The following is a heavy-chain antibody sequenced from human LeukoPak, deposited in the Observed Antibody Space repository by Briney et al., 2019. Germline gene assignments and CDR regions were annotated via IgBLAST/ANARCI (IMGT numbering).Heavy chain of an antibody. CDR1: GFTFSSYA. CDR3: AKYFASGSYYKLPH. D-gene: IGHD3-10*01. V-gene: IGHV3-23*01. CDR2: ITADGYST. Sequence: GGSLRLSCAASGFTFSSYAMGWVRQAPGKGLEWVSSITADGYSTYSADSVKGRITISRANSKPTLYLQMNSLRAEDTAVYYCAKYFASGSYYKLPHWGQGTLVTVSS. J-gene: IGHJ1*01.